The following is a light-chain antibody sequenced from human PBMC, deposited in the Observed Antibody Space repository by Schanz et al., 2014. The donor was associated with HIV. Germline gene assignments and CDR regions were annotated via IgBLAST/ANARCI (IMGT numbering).Light chain of an antibody. Sequence: QSALTQPASVSGSPGQSITISCTGTNSDIGGFNFVSWYRQHPGKAPNLMIYDVTHRPSGISSRFSGSKSGNTASLTISGLQAEDEADYYCSSYTSTNIVIFGGGTKLTVL. CDR1: NSDIGGFNF. J-gene: IGLJ2*01. CDR2: DVT. CDR3: SSYTSTNIVI. V-gene: IGLV2-14*01.